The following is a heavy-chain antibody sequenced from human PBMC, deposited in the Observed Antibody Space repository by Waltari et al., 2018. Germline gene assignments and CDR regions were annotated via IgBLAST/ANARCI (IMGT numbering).Heavy chain of an antibody. CDR2: ISSSSSTI. Sequence: EVQLVESGGGLVQPGGSLRLSCAASGFTFSSYSMNWVRQAPGKGLEWVSYISSSSSTIYYADSVKGRFTISRDNAKNSLYLQMNSLRAEDTAVYYCARESSSGWYDAFDIWGQGTMVTVSS. V-gene: IGHV3-48*01. J-gene: IGHJ3*02. CDR1: GFTFSSYS. D-gene: IGHD6-19*01. CDR3: ARESSSGWYDAFDI.